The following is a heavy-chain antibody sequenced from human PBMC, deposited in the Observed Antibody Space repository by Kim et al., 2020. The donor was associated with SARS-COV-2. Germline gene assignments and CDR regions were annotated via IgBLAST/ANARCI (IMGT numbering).Heavy chain of an antibody. J-gene: IGHJ4*02. Sequence: GGSLRLSCAASGFTVSSNYMSWVRQAPGQGLEWVSVIYSGGSTYYADSVKGRFTISRDNSKNTLYLQMNSLRAEDTAVYYCARAITYYYDSSGYWFDYWGQGTLVTVSS. CDR3: ARAITYYYDSSGYWFDY. D-gene: IGHD3-22*01. V-gene: IGHV3-53*01. CDR1: GFTVSSNY. CDR2: IYSGGST.